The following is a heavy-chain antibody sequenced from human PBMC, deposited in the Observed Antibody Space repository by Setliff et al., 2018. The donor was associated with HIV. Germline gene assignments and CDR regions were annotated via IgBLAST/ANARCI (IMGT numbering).Heavy chain of an antibody. CDR3: AKDYTATFWEYNWFDL. D-gene: IGHD1-26*01. CDR2: IASASSST. Sequence: PGGSLRLSCAASGFTLSDYEMNWVRQAPGKGPEWISFIASASSSTYYAASVKGRFIISRDNSKDTLSLQMNNVRAEDTAFYYCAKDYTATFWEYNWFDLWGQGTLVTVSS. J-gene: IGHJ5*02. CDR1: GFTLSDYE. V-gene: IGHV3-23*03.